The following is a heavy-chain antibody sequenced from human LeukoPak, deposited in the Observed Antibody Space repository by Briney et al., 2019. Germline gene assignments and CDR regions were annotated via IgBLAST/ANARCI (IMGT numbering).Heavy chain of an antibody. CDR3: ARVEAVTKGFDY. V-gene: IGHV4-59*01. J-gene: IGHJ4*02. CDR1: GGSISSYY. CDR2: IYYSGST. D-gene: IGHD4-11*01. Sequence: SETLSLTCTVSGGSISSYYWGWIRQPPGKGLEWIGYIYYSGSTNYNPSLKSRVTISVDTSKNQFSLKLSSVTAADTAVYYCARVEAVTKGFDYWGQGTLVTVSS.